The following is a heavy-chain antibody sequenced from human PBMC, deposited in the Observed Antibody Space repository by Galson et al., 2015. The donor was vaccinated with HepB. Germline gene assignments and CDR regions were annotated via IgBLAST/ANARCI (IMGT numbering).Heavy chain of an antibody. CDR3: TRDALVRGLIITYFFDY. Sequence: SLRLSCAASGFTFTSDAVSWVRQAPGKGLEWVSSISGVGRRTYYAGSVKGRFTISRDYSKNTLFLQMNSLRAEDTAVYFCTRDALVRGLIITYFFDYWGLGTLVTVSS. V-gene: IGHV3-23*01. CDR2: ISGVGRRT. D-gene: IGHD3-10*01. CDR1: GFTFTSDA. J-gene: IGHJ4*02.